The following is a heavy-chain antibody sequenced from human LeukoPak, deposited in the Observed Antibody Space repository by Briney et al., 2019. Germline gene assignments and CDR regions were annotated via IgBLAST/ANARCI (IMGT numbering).Heavy chain of an antibody. CDR1: GFSFSSYA. CDR2: IYSGGST. D-gene: IGHD1-1*01. J-gene: IGHJ4*02. CDR3: AREVTGTGDYFDY. Sequence: GGSLRLSCVASGFSFSSYAMSWVRQAPGKGLEWVSVIYSGGSTYYADSVKGRFTISRDNSKNTLYLQMNSLRAEDTAVYYCAREVTGTGDYFDYWGQGTLVTVSS. V-gene: IGHV3-53*01.